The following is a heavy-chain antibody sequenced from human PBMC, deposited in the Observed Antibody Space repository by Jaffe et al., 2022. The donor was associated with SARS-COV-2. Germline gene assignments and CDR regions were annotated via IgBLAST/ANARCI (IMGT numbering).Heavy chain of an antibody. V-gene: IGHV3-23*01. J-gene: IGHJ4*02. Sequence: EVQLLDSGGGLVQPGGSLRLSCGASGFTFSNYDMSWLRQPPGKGLEWVSTISSGGVYTNYADSVKGRFTVSRDNSKNTVYLQMNSLRAEDTAVYYCAKRYCSGGTCFYFENWGRGTLVTVSS. CDR3: AKRYCSGGTCFYFEN. CDR1: GFTFSNYD. D-gene: IGHD2-15*01. CDR2: ISSGGVYT.